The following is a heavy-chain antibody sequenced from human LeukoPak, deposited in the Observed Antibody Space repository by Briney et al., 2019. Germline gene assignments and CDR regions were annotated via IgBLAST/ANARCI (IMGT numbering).Heavy chain of an antibody. CDR2: IYDSGST. Sequence: PSETLSLTCTVSGGSISSSSYYWGWLRQPPGKGREWVGSIYDSGSTYYNPSLKSRVTISVDTSKNQFSLKLSSVTAADTVVYYCATAARRYYYYYYGMDVWGQGTTVTVSS. J-gene: IGHJ6*02. V-gene: IGHV4-39*01. CDR3: ATAARRYYYYYYGMDV. CDR1: GGSISSSSYY. D-gene: IGHD1-26*01.